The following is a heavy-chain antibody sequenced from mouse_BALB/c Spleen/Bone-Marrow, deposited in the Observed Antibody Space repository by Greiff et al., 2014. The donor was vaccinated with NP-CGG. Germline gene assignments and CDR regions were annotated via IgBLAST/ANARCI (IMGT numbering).Heavy chain of an antibody. D-gene: IGHD2-2*01. V-gene: IGHV3-2*02. Sequence: EVQRVESGPGLVKPSQSLSLTCTVTGYSITSDYAWNWIRPFPGNKLEWMGYISYSGSTSYHPSLKSRISITRHTSKNQFFLQLNSVTTEDTATYYGARLGLHDWCFDVWGAGTTVTVSS. CDR3: ARLGLHDWCFDV. J-gene: IGHJ1*01. CDR1: GYSITSDYA. CDR2: ISYSGST.